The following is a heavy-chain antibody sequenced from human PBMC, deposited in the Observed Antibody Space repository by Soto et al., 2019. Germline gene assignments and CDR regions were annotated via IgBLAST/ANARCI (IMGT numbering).Heavy chain of an antibody. CDR3: ASESYGGEFDY. CDR1: GYTFTSYG. CDR2: INAGNGTP. Sequence: ASVKVSCKASGYTFTSYGISWVRQAPGQRLEWMGWINAGNGTPKYSQKFQGRVTITRDTSASTTYMELSSLRSEDTAVYYCASESYGGEFDYWGQGTLVTVSS. J-gene: IGHJ4*02. D-gene: IGHD4-17*01. V-gene: IGHV1-3*01.